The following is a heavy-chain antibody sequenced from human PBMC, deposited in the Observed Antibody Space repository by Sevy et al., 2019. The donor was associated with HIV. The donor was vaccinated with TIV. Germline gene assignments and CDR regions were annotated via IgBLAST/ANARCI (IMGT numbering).Heavy chain of an antibody. CDR1: GASFSDYY. D-gene: IGHD3-22*01. V-gene: IGHV4-34*01. CDR3: TRVGGFYDKGFDS. Sequence: SETLSLTCSVFGASFSDYYWSWIRQPPGKGLEWIGEIHQGGSTNYNPSLRSRVIISVDRSENQFSLNLRSVTAADTAVYFCTRVGGFYDKGFDSWGQGTLVTVSS. J-gene: IGHJ4*02. CDR2: IHQGGST.